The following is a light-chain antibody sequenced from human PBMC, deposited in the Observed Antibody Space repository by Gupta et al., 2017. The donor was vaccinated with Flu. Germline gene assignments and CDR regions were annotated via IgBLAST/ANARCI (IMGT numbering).Light chain of an antibody. V-gene: IGLV2-8*01. CDR1: STDAGGSNY. CDR3: RAFESRDEFVR. J-gene: IGLJ2*01. CDR2: DDY. Sequence: QSALTQPPSASGSPGQSVTISCPGPSTDAGGSNYVSWYQQHPGKAPKLLIYDDYRRRPGVPDRFTGSKSGKSASLTVCGLQPEDEAIYYCRAFESRDEFVRFGGGTRLTVL.